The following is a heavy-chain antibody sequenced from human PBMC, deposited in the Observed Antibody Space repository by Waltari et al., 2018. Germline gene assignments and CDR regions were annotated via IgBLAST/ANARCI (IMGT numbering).Heavy chain of an antibody. J-gene: IGHJ5*02. CDR2: ILPLLGVK. V-gene: IGHV1-69*04. CDR1: GGTVSRNA. CDR3: AKSPQLTTANWFDT. D-gene: IGHD6-13*01. Sequence: QIQLIHSGAQVKEPGSTVTVPCKVSGGTVSRNAFSWVRQVPGQGLEWMGGILPLLGVKDYARRFQDRVMITADEVTKTAYMDLNSLTADDTAVYYCAKSPQLTTANWFDTWGQGMLVTVSS.